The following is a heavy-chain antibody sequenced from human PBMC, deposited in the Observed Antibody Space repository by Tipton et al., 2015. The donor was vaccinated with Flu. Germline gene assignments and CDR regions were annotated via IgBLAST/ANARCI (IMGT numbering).Heavy chain of an antibody. Sequence: SLRLSCAASGFTFSDDYMSWIRQAPGKGLEWVSHISSSGSTINYADSVKGRFTISRDNAKNSLYLQMNSLRAEDTAMYYCAKVIPEIVAGLDYWGQGTLVTVSS. J-gene: IGHJ4*02. CDR3: AKVIPEIVAGLDY. V-gene: IGHV3-11*01. CDR1: GFTFSDDY. D-gene: IGHD5-12*01. CDR2: ISSSGSTI.